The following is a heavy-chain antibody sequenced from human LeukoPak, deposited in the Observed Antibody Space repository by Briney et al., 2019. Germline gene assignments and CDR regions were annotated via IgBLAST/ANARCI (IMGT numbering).Heavy chain of an antibody. D-gene: IGHD3-22*01. Sequence: KTGGSLRLSCAASGFTFSDYYMSWIRQAPGKGLERVSYISSSGSTIYYADSVKGRFTISRDNAKNSLYLQMNSLRAEDTAVYYCASEPEYYYDSSGYYPLPYYYMDVRGKGTTVTVSS. CDR2: ISSSGSTI. CDR1: GFTFSDYY. CDR3: ASEPEYYYDSSGYYPLPYYYMDV. V-gene: IGHV3-11*01. J-gene: IGHJ6*03.